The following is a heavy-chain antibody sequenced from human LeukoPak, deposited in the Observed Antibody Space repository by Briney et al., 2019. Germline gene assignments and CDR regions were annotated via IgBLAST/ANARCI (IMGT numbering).Heavy chain of an antibody. J-gene: IGHJ4*02. V-gene: IGHV1-24*01. D-gene: IGHD3-10*01. CDR1: GYTLTELS. Sequence: ASVKVSCKVSGYTLTELSMHWVRQAPGKGLEWMGGFDPEDGETIYAQKSQGRVTMTEDTSTDTAYMELSSLRSEDTAVYYCATDPMVRGVIAFDYWGQGTLVTVSS. CDR2: FDPEDGET. CDR3: ATDPMVRGVIAFDY.